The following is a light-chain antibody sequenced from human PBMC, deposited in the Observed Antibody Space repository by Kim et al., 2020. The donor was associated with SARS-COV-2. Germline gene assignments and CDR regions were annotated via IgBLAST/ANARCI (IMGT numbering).Light chain of an antibody. J-gene: IGKJ1*01. CDR3: QQYGSSPKT. CDR2: GAS. Sequence: EIVLTQSPGTLSSSPGERATLSCRASQSVKTTYLAWYQQKPGKAPRLLIYGASSRATGIPDRFSGTGSGTDFTLTISRLEPENFAVYYCQQYGSSPKTFGQGTKGDIK. CDR1: QSVKTTY. V-gene: IGKV3-20*01.